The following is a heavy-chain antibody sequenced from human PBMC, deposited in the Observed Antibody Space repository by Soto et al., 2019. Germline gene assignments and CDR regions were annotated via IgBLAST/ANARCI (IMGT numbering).Heavy chain of an antibody. CDR2: IIPVTDTP. V-gene: IGHV1-69*06. D-gene: IGHD3-10*01. CDR1: GGTFSSHA. Sequence: QVQLVQSGPEVKKPGSSVKVSCKVSGGTFSSHAINWLRQAPGQGLEWMGVIIPVTDTPNNAEKFQGRVTITADKSTITVYMELSSLTFDDTAVYFCARGNKGPGHYGPGSQGWYGPWGQGTLVTVSS. J-gene: IGHJ5*02. CDR3: ARGNKGPGHYGPGSQGWYGP.